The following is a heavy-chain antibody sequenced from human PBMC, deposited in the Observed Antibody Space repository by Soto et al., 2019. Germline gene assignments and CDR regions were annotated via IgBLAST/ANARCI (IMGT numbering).Heavy chain of an antibody. CDR1: GYTFTSYG. J-gene: IGHJ4*02. CDR3: ARDVGYGLIDY. Sequence: QVQLVQSGAEVKKPGASVKVSCKASGYTFTSYGISWVRQAPGQGLEWMGWINACNGNTNDAQKLHGRVTMTTGTATSTGYMELRSLRSDDTAVYYCARDVGYGLIDYWGQGTLVTVSS. V-gene: IGHV1-18*01. CDR2: INACNGNT. D-gene: IGHD5-18*01.